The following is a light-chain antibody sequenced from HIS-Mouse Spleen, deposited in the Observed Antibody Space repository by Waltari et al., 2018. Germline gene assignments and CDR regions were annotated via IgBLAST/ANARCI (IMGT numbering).Light chain of an antibody. CDR3: QAWDSSTANVV. Sequence: SYELTQPPSVSVSPGQTASIPCPGGKLGDKYACWYQQNPGQSPVLVIYQDSKRPSGIPERFSGSNSGNTATLTISGTQAMDEADYYCQAWDSSTANVVFGGGTKLTVL. J-gene: IGLJ2*01. CDR2: QDS. V-gene: IGLV3-1*01. CDR1: KLGDKY.